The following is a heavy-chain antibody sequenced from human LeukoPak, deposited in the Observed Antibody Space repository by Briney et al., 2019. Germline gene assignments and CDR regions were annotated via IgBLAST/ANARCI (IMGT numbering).Heavy chain of an antibody. D-gene: IGHD6-19*01. Sequence: PGGSLRLSCAASGFTFSSYGMHWVRQAPGKGLEWVAVISYDGSNKYYADSVKGRFTISRDNSKNTLYLQMNSLRAEDTAVYYCAKDFSSGWSSDYWGQGTLVTVSS. CDR3: AKDFSSGWSSDY. V-gene: IGHV3-30*18. J-gene: IGHJ4*02. CDR2: ISYDGSNK. CDR1: GFTFSSYG.